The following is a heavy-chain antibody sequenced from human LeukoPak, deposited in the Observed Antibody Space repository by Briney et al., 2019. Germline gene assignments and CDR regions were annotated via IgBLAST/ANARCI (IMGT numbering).Heavy chain of an antibody. Sequence: PGGSLRLSCAASGFTFSGYSMNWVRQAPGKGLEWVSYITSSSSAIYYAASVKGRFTISSDNAKNSLYLQMNSLRAEDTAVYYCARVRGGYHFDYWGQGTLVTVSS. V-gene: IGHV3-48*01. D-gene: IGHD1-26*01. CDR3: ARVRGGYHFDY. J-gene: IGHJ4*02. CDR1: GFTFSGYS. CDR2: ITSSSSAI.